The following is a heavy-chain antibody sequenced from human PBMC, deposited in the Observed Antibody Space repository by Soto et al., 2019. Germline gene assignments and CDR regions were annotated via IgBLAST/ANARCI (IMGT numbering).Heavy chain of an antibody. V-gene: IGHV1-69*02. J-gene: IGHJ4*02. Sequence: SVKVSCKASGGTFSSYTISWVRQAPGQGLEWMGRIIPILGIANYAQKFQGRVTITADKSTSTAYMELSSLRSEDTAVYYCATAHVFEYFDYWGQGTLVTVSS. CDR3: ATAHVFEYFDY. CDR1: GGTFSSYT. CDR2: IIPILGIA. D-gene: IGHD3-10*01.